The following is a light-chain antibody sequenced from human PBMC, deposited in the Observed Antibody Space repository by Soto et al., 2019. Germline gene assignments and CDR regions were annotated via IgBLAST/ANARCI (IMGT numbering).Light chain of an antibody. CDR3: QQRNIWPPVT. J-gene: IGKJ5*01. CDR2: GAF. V-gene: IGKV3-11*01. Sequence: EIVLTQSPATLSLSPGERATLSCRASPSADNYIAWYQQKPGQAPRLLIYGAFNRATGIPARFSGSGSGTDFTLTINSLEPEDFAVYYCQQRNIWPPVTFGQGTRLEIK. CDR1: PSADNY.